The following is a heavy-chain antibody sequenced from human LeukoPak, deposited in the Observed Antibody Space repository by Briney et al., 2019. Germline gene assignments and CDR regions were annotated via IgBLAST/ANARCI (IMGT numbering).Heavy chain of an antibody. CDR1: GFTSNNYD. Sequence: PGGSLRLSCAASGFTSNNYDMHWVRQGPGMGLEWVAFIRYDGSNECYADSVKGRFTISRDNSKNTLYLQMNSLRAEDTAVYYCVGDFDYWGQGTLVTVSS. V-gene: IGHV3-30*02. D-gene: IGHD3-16*01. CDR2: IRYDGSNE. CDR3: VGDFDY. J-gene: IGHJ4*02.